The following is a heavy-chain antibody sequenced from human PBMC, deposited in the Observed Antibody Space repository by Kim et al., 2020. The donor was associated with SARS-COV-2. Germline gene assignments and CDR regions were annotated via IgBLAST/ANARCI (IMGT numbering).Heavy chain of an antibody. J-gene: IGHJ5*02. V-gene: IGHV3-23*01. D-gene: IGHD1-1*01. Sequence: SVKGRFTLSRDNSKNTRYLQMNSRRAEGTAVYYCAEGGQRTGALRGWFDPWGQGTLVTVSS. CDR3: AEGGQRTGALRGWFDP.